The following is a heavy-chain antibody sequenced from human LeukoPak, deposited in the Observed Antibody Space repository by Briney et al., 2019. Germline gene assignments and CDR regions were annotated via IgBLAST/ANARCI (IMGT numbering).Heavy chain of an antibody. D-gene: IGHD1-26*01. CDR1: GFIFSNYW. CDR2: IKQDGSEK. Sequence: GGSLRLSCAASGFIFSNYWMSWVRQAPGKGLEWVANIKQDGSEKYYVDSVKGRFTISRDNAKNSLYLQVNSLRPEDTAVYYCARDVGDWGQGTLVSVSS. V-gene: IGHV3-7*01. CDR3: ARDVGD. J-gene: IGHJ4*02.